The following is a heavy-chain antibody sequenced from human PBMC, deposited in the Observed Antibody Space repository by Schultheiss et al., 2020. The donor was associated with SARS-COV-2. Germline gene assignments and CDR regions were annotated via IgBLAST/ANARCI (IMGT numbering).Heavy chain of an antibody. D-gene: IGHD1-1*01. CDR3: ASRAQNLGAAGKYPYHYYYGMDA. Sequence: SETLSLTCTVSGGSISSGGYYWSWIRQHPGKGLEWIGYIYYSGSTYYNPSLKSRVTISVDTSKNQFSLRLSSVTAADTAVYYCASRAQNLGAAGKYPYHYYYGMDAWGQGTTVTVSS. CDR1: GGSISSGGYY. CDR2: IYYSGST. J-gene: IGHJ6*02. V-gene: IGHV4-31*03.